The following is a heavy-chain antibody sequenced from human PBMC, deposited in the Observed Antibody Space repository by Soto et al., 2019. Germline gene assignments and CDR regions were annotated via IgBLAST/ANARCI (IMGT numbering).Heavy chain of an antibody. CDR1: GFSVSSNY. J-gene: IGHJ3*02. V-gene: IGHV3-53*01. CDR2: IYSGGST. D-gene: IGHD3-22*01. CDR3: ARNYDSTAGGAFDI. Sequence: EVPLVESGGGLIQPGGSLRLSCAASGFSVSSNYMSWVRQAPGKGLEWVSVIYSGGSTYYADSVKGRFTISRDNSKNTLYLQMNSLRAEDTAAYYCARNYDSTAGGAFDIWGQGTMVTVSS.